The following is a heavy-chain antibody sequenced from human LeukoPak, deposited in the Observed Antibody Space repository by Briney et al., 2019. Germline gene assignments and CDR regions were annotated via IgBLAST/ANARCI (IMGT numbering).Heavy chain of an antibody. CDR2: IYYSGST. V-gene: IGHV4-59*01. CDR3: ARSHSLWTSFDY. J-gene: IGHJ4*02. CDR1: GGSISSYY. Sequence: PSEPLSLTCTVSGGSISSYYWSWIRQPPGKGLEWIGYIYYSGSTNYNPSLKSRVTISVDTSKNQFSLKLSSVTAADTAVYYCARSHSLWTSFDYWGQGTLVTVSS. D-gene: IGHD3/OR15-3a*01.